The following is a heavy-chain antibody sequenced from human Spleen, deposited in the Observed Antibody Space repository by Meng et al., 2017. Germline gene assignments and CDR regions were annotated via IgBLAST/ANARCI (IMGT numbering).Heavy chain of an antibody. V-gene: IGHV4-39*01. CDR2: IGHSGFT. CDR3: VRSSAWVRTGFDP. CDR1: GGSISTSGYY. Sequence: QVQLQESGPGLVRPSVALSFTCSVSGGSISTSGYYWGWIRQPPGKGLEWIGSIGHSGFTYYTPSLKSRVTVSIDTSRNQFSLWLTSVTAADTAVYYCVRSSAWVRTGFDPWGQGTLVTVSS. J-gene: IGHJ5*02. D-gene: IGHD6-19*01.